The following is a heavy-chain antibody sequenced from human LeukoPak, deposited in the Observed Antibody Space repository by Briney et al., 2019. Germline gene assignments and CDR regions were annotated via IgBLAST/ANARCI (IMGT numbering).Heavy chain of an antibody. Sequence: GGFLRLSCAASGFTFSSYSMNWVRQAPGKGLEWVSSISSSSSYIYYADSVKGRFTISRDNAKNSLYLQMNSLRAEDTAVYYCARDLPSITMIVVETYFDYWGQGTLVTVSS. J-gene: IGHJ4*02. CDR1: GFTFSSYS. CDR2: ISSSSSYI. V-gene: IGHV3-21*01. D-gene: IGHD3-22*01. CDR3: ARDLPSITMIVVETYFDY.